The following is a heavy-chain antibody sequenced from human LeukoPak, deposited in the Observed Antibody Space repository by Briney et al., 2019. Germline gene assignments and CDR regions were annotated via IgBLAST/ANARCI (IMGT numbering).Heavy chain of an antibody. CDR1: GFTFSSYA. V-gene: IGHV3-23*01. CDR2: TSGSGGST. CDR3: AKSSYYDSSGYYREYYFDY. Sequence: GGSLRLSCAASGFTFSSYAMSWVRQAPGKGLEWVSATSGSGGSTYYADSVKGRFTISRDNSKNTLYLQMNSLRAEDTAVYYCAKSSYYDSSGYYREYYFDYWGQGTLVTVSS. J-gene: IGHJ4*02. D-gene: IGHD3-22*01.